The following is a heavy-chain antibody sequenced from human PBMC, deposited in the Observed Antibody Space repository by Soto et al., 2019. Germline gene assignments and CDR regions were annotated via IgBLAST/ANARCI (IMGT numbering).Heavy chain of an antibody. Sequence: ASVXVSCNASGYTFTSYGISWVRQAAGQGLEWMGWISAYNGNTNYAQKLQGRVTMTTDTSTSTAYMELRSLRSGETAVYYCARGRVVGATQARDAFDIWGQGTMVTVSS. D-gene: IGHD1-26*01. CDR1: GYTFTSYG. CDR3: ARGRVVGATQARDAFDI. J-gene: IGHJ3*02. CDR2: ISAYNGNT. V-gene: IGHV1-18*01.